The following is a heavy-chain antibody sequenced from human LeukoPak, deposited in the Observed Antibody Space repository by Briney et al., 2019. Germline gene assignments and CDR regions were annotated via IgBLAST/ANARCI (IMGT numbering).Heavy chain of an antibody. CDR2: ISSSSSYI. J-gene: IGHJ5*02. D-gene: IGHD3-22*01. Sequence: PGGSLRLSCAASGFTFSSYSMNWVRQAPGKGLEWVSSISSSSSYIYYADSVKGRFTISRDNAKNSLYLQMNSLRAEDTAVYYCARDIRYYDSSGYFDPWGQGTLVTVSS. CDR3: ARDIRYYDSSGYFDP. V-gene: IGHV3-21*01. CDR1: GFTFSSYS.